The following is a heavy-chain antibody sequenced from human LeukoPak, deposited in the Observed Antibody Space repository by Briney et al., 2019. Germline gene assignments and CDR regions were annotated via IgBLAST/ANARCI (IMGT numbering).Heavy chain of an antibody. J-gene: IGHJ4*02. CDR1: GGSISSSSYY. CDR3: ARHVAVAGAYGY. CDR2: IYYSGST. D-gene: IGHD6-19*01. Sequence: SETLSLTCTVSGGSISSSSYYWGWIRQPPGKGLEWIGSIYYSGSTYYSPSLKSRVTISVDTSKNQFSLKLSSVTAADTAVYYCARHVAVAGAYGYWGQGTLVTVSS. V-gene: IGHV4-39*01.